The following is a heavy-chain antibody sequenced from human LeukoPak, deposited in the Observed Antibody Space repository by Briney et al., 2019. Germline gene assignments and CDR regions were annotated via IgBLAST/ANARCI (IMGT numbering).Heavy chain of an antibody. D-gene: IGHD3-10*01. J-gene: IGHJ4*02. CDR2: ISAYNGNT. CDR3: ARDRIGYSSGSGSLDC. V-gene: IGHV1-18*01. CDR1: GYTFTNYA. Sequence: GASVKVSCKASGYTFTNYAISWVRQAPGQGLEWMGWISAYNGNTNYAQNLQGRVTMTTDTSTSTAYMELRSLRSEDTAVYFCARDRIGYSSGSGSLDCWGQGTLVTVSS.